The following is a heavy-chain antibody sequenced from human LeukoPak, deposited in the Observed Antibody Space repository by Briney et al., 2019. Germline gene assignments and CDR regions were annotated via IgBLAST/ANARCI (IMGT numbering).Heavy chain of an antibody. Sequence: SETLSLTCSVSGGSISSSNYYWGWIRQPAGKGLEWIGRIYTSGSTNYNPSLKSRVTMSVDTSKNQFSLKLSSVTAADTAVYYCARESIAAAGTNWFDPWGQGTLVTVSS. CDR1: GGSISSSNYY. J-gene: IGHJ5*02. CDR2: IYTSGST. D-gene: IGHD6-13*01. CDR3: ARESIAAAGTNWFDP. V-gene: IGHV4-61*02.